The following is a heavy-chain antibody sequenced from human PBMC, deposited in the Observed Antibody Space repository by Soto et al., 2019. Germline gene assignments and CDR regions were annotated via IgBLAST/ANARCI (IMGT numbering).Heavy chain of an antibody. Sequence: ASVKVSCKASGYTFTDYGISWVRQAPGQGLEWMGWISTYNGNTIYAQKIQGRVTMTTDTSTSTAYVELRSLRSDDTAVYYCAREEGISDRHAFDYWGQGTLVTVSS. V-gene: IGHV1-18*04. J-gene: IGHJ4*02. CDR3: AREEGISDRHAFDY. CDR2: ISTYNGNT. D-gene: IGHD2-21*02. CDR1: GYTFTDYG.